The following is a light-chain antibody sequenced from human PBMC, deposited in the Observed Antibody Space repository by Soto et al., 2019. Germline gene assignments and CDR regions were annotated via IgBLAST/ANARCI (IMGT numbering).Light chain of an antibody. CDR1: SGDVGRDEL. V-gene: IGLV2-23*02. J-gene: IGLJ1*01. CDR2: EVT. CDR3: CSYAARRPFPYG. Sequence: QSVLTQPASVSGSPGQSITISCTGTSGDVGRDELVSWYQQHPGKAPKLIIYEVTRRPSGVSNRFSGSKSGKTASLTISGLQDEDEADYYCCSYAARRPFPYGFGTGTKVTVL.